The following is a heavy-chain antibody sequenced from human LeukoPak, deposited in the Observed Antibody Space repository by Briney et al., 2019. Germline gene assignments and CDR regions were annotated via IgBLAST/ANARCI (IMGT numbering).Heavy chain of an antibody. Sequence: ASVKVSCKASGYTFTGYYMHWVRQAPGQGLEWMGWINPNSGGTNYAQKFQGRVTMTRDTSISTAYMELSRLRSGDTAVYYCARDAGDSGYDYSFDYWGQGILVTVSS. CDR3: ARDAGDSGYDYSFDY. J-gene: IGHJ4*02. CDR2: INPNSGGT. V-gene: IGHV1-2*02. D-gene: IGHD5-12*01. CDR1: GYTFTGYY.